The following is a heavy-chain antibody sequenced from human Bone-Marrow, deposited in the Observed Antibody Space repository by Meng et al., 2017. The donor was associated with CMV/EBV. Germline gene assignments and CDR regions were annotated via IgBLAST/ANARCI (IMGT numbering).Heavy chain of an antibody. V-gene: IGHV3-30*04. CDR1: GFTFSSYA. D-gene: IGHD2-2*02. Sequence: GGSLRLSCAASGFTFSSYAMHWVRQAPGKGLEWVAVISYDGSNKYYADSVKGRFTISRDNSKNTLYLQMNSLRAEDTAVYYCARDQGGNTSGYCSSTSCYTGGRDVWGQGNTVNFPS. J-gene: IGHJ6*02. CDR3: ARDQGGNTSGYCSSTSCYTGGRDV. CDR2: ISYDGSNK.